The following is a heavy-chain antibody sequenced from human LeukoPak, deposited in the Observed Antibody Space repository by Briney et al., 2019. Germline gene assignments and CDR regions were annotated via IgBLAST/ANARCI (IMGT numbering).Heavy chain of an antibody. CDR3: ARGALGSSWYGLISY. D-gene: IGHD6-13*01. CDR1: GGSFSGYY. Sequence: PSETLSLTCAVYGGSFSGYYWSWIRQPPGKGLEWIGEINHSGSTNYNPSLKSRVTISVDTSKNQFSLKLSSVTAADTAVYYCARGALGSSWYGLISYWGQGTLVTVSS. J-gene: IGHJ4*02. V-gene: IGHV4-34*01. CDR2: INHSGST.